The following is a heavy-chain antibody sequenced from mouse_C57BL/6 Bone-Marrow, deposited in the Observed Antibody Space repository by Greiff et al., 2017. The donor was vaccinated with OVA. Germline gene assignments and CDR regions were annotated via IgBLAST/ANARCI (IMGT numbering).Heavy chain of an antibody. CDR3: ARDRLPAWFAY. V-gene: IGHV5-4*01. J-gene: IGHJ3*01. Sequence: EVQRVESGGGLVKPGGSLKLSCAASGFTFSSYAMSWVRQTPEKRLEWVATISDGGSYTYYPDNVKGRFTISRDNAKNNLYLQMSHLKSEDTAMYYCARDRLPAWFAYWGQGTLVTVSA. CDR1: GFTFSSYA. D-gene: IGHD2-4*01. CDR2: ISDGGSYT.